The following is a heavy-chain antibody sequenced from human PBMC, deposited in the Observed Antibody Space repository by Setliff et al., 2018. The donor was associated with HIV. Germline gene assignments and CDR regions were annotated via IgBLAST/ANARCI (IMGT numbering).Heavy chain of an antibody. Sequence: KTSETLSLTCALSGYSISNGYYWGWIRQPSGKVLEWIGSIDHSGSTFYNPSLRSRVTITVDTSQAQFSLRLTSVTAADTAVYYCAARNSGNPTRHFDYWGQGTLVTVSS. D-gene: IGHD3-10*01. V-gene: IGHV4-38-2*01. J-gene: IGHJ4*02. CDR3: AARNSGNPTRHFDY. CDR1: GYSISNGYY. CDR2: IDHSGST.